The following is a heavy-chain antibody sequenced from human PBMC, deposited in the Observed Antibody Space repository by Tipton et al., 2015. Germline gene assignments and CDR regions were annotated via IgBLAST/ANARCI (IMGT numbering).Heavy chain of an antibody. CDR1: GYSISSNYF. D-gene: IGHD3-9*01. CDR2: IYHSGST. Sequence: TLSLTCAVSGYSISSNYFWGWIRQPPGKGPEWIGSIYHSGSTYYNPSLKSRVTISVDTSKNQFSLKLTSVTAADTAVYYCACQDYDSLTRDYQTVDYWGQGTLVTVSS. V-gene: IGHV4-38-2*01. CDR3: ACQDYDSLTRDYQTVDY. J-gene: IGHJ4*02.